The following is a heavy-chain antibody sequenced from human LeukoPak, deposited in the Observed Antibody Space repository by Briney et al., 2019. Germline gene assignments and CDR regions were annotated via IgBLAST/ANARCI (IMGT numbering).Heavy chain of an antibody. V-gene: IGHV4-4*02. Sequence: SETLSLTCAVSGGSISSSNWWSWVRQPPGKGLEWIGEIYHSGSTNYNPSLKSRVTISVDTSKNQFSLKLSSVTAADTAVYYCARDTMVRGVLKWGQGTPVTVSS. CDR2: IYHSGST. J-gene: IGHJ4*02. CDR1: GGSISSSNW. CDR3: ARDTMVRGVLK. D-gene: IGHD3-10*01.